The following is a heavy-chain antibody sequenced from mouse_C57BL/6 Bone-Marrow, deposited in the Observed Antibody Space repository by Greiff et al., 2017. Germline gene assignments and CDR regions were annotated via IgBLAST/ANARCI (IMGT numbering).Heavy chain of an antibody. V-gene: IGHV5-9*01. J-gene: IGHJ2*01. CDR1: GFTFSSYT. CDR2: ISGGGGNT. Sequence: EVQLVESGGGLVKPGGSLKLSCAASGFTFSSYTMSWVRQTPEKRLEWVATISGGGGNTYYPDSVKGRFTISRDNAKNTLYLQMSSLRSEDTALYYCARHGAFDYWGQGTTLTVSS. CDR3: ARHGAFDY.